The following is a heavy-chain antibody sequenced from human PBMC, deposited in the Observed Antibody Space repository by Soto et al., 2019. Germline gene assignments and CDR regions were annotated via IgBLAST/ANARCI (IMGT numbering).Heavy chain of an antibody. D-gene: IGHD6-13*01. CDR3: AKGGTYSSSPLDY. Sequence: PGGSLRLSCAVSGFTFNTYAMSWVRQAPGKGLEWVSAISNSGGSTYYADSVRGRFTISRDNSKNTLYLQMNSLRVEDTAVYYCAKGGTYSSSPLDYWGQGTLVTVSS. CDR2: ISNSGGST. V-gene: IGHV3-23*01. CDR1: GFTFNTYA. J-gene: IGHJ4*02.